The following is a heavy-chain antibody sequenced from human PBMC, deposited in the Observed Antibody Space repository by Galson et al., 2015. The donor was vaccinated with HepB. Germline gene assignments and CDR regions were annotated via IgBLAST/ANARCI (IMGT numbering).Heavy chain of an antibody. D-gene: IGHD5-12*01. CDR2: ITGSSTTI. Sequence: SLRLSCALSGFTLKDYSLNWVRQAPGKGLEWVSYITGSSTTIYYADSVRGRFTISRDNARNSLFLQMNNLKGEDTAVYYCVRAWSPSSYGYAYWGLGTLVTVSS. CDR3: VRAWSPSSYGYAY. CDR1: GFTLKDYS. V-gene: IGHV3-48*04. J-gene: IGHJ4*02.